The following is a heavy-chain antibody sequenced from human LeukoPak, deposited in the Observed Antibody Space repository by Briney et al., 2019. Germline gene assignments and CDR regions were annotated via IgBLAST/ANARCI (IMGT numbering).Heavy chain of an antibody. J-gene: IGHJ4*02. D-gene: IGHD4/OR15-4a*01. Sequence: GGSLRLSCTAPGFTFSSHGMHWVRQTPDRGLEWVAFILSDGSNTYYVDSVKGRFTISRDNSKNTLFLQMNSLRTVDTALYYCARVRDYGWGPFAYWGQGTLVTVSS. CDR1: GFTFSSHG. CDR2: ILSDGSNT. CDR3: ARVRDYGWGPFAY. V-gene: IGHV3-30*02.